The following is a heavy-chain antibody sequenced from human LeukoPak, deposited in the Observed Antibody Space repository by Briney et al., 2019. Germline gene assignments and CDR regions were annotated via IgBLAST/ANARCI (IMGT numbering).Heavy chain of an antibody. J-gene: IGHJ1*01. V-gene: IGHV3-7*01. CDR2: IKQDGSEK. CDR1: GFTFSSYW. Sequence: GGSLRLSCAVSGFTFSSYWMTWVRQAPGKGLEWVATIKQDGSEKYYVDSVQGRLTISRDNAKNSLYLQMNSLRAEDTAVYYCARDRLQYWGQGTLVTVSS. CDR3: ARDRLQY.